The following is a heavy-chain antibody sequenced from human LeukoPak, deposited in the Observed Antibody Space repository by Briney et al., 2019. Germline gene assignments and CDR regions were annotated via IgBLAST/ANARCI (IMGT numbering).Heavy chain of an antibody. Sequence: GGSLRLSCAVSGFTFSTYGMHWVRQAPGKGLEWVAVISYDGSNKYYADSVKGRFTISRDNSKNTLFLQMNSLRAEDTAVYYCATPEVYCGGDCFPGQVNSGPFDIWGQGAMVIVSS. CDR2: ISYDGSNK. D-gene: IGHD2-21*02. CDR1: GFTFSTYG. CDR3: ATPEVYCGGDCFPGQVNSGPFDI. V-gene: IGHV3-30*03. J-gene: IGHJ3*02.